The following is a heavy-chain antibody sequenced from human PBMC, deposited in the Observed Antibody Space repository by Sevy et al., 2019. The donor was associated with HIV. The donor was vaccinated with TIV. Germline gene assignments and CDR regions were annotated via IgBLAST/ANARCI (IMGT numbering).Heavy chain of an antibody. CDR1: GFTFSKYS. D-gene: IGHD2-8*01. Sequence: VGSLRLSCAASGFTFSKYSMSWVRQPPGKELEWVSTLAFGCGEINYADFVKGRFTISRDNSKSSVYLKMNNLRPEDTAVYYCAREGCTKPHDYWGQGTLVTVSS. V-gene: IGHV3-23*01. CDR2: LAFGCGEI. J-gene: IGHJ4*02. CDR3: AREGCTKPHDY.